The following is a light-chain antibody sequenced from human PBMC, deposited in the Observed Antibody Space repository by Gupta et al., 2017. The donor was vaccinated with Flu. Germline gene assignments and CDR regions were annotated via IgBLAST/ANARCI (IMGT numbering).Light chain of an antibody. V-gene: IGLV2-8*01. CDR3: YPNAGNCNVV. CDR2: EVS. J-gene: IGLJ3*02. Sequence: VTNTSKGSSSDVGGYNFVCWPQKYTAKPNHLFIYEVSKRTAGLSGRFSGSKAGNTASLTVFVLEAEDEAVYYCYPNAGNCNVVFGGGTKLTVV. CDR1: SSDVGGYNF.